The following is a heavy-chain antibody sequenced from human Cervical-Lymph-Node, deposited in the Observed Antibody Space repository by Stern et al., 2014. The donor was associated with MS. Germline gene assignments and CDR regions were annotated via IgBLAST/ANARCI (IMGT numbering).Heavy chain of an antibody. D-gene: IGHD3-22*01. CDR2: FSYGGST. J-gene: IGHJ4*02. CDR1: GDSISGSY. Sequence: QVQLQESGPGLVKPSETLSLTCAVSGDSISGSYWIWIRQPPGKGLEWIGYFSYGGSTSYNPSLKSRLTISVDTSKNQFSLRLSSVTAADTAMYYCARAQGGYYDTSGYYLDYWGQGTLVTVSS. CDR3: ARAQGGYYDTSGYYLDY. V-gene: IGHV4-59*01.